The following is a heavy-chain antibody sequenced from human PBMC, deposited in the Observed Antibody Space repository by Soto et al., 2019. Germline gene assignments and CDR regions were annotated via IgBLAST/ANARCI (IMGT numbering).Heavy chain of an antibody. J-gene: IGHJ6*03. CDR2: ISSSSSYI. CDR3: ARDLNYGSGAPRYYYYMDV. Sequence: PGGSLRLSCAACGFTFSSYSMNWVCQAPGKGLEWVSSISSSSSYIYYADSVKGRFTISRDNAKNSLYLQMNSLRAEDTAVYYCARDLNYGSGAPRYYYYMDVWGKGTTVTVSS. D-gene: IGHD3-10*01. CDR1: GFTFSSYS. V-gene: IGHV3-21*01.